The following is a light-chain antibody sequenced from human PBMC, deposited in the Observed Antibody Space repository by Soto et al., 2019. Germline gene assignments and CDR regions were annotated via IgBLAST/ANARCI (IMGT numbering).Light chain of an antibody. J-gene: IGKJ5*01. V-gene: IGKV3D-15*01. CDR2: DVS. CDR3: QQYNNWPS. Sequence: IVLTQSPSTLSLSAWERATLSFRASHTASNNLAWYQQKPGQAPRLLIYDVSNRATGIPARFRGSGSGTEFTLTITSLQSEDFAVYYCQQYNNWPSFGQGTRLEIK. CDR1: HTASNN.